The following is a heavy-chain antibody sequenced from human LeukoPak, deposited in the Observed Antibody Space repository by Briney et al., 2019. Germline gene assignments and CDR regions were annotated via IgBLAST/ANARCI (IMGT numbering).Heavy chain of an antibody. V-gene: IGHV5-51*01. CDR2: IYPGDSDT. CDR3: GRGGYYSGGIFYYYFDY. J-gene: IGHJ4*02. D-gene: IGHD2-15*01. Sequence: GASLQISCKGSGYRFTSYWIGWVRQMPGKGLEWMGIIYPGDSDTRYSPSFQGQVTISADKSISTAYLQWSSLKASDTAMYYCGRGGYYSGGIFYYYFDYWGQGTLVTVSS. CDR1: GYRFTSYW.